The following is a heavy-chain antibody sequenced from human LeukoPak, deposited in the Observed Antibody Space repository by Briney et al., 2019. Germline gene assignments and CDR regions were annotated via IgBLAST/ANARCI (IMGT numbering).Heavy chain of an antibody. V-gene: IGHV3-30*14. CDR3: ASGFNFGRFEN. CDR1: GFTFSSYA. J-gene: IGHJ4*02. D-gene: IGHD5-18*01. Sequence: GGSLRLSCAASGFTFSSYAMHWVRQAPGKGLEWVAVISYDGSNKYYADSVKGRFTMSRDNSKNTLDLQMNSLRDDDTAVYYCASGFNFGRFENWGQGTLVTVSS. CDR2: ISYDGSNK.